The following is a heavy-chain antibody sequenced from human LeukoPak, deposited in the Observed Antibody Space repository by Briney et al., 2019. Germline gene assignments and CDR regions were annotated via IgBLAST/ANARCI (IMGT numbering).Heavy chain of an antibody. J-gene: IGHJ4*02. V-gene: IGHV3-23*01. D-gene: IGHD3-10*01. CDR3: AKDGSWFGELSQAWYFDY. CDR2: ISVSGNT. CDR1: GFTLSSYA. Sequence: GGSLRLSCAASGFTLSSYAMSWVRQGPGKGLEWVSAISVSGNTYHADSVKGRFTISRDNSKNTLYLQMNSLRAEDTAVYYCAKDGSWFGELSQAWYFDYWGQGTLVTVSS.